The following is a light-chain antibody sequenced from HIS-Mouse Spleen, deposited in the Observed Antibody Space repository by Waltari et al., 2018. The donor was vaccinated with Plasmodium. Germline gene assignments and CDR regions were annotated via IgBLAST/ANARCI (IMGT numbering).Light chain of an antibody. J-gene: IGLJ2*01. V-gene: IGLV3-21*03. CDR3: QVWDSSSDHVV. Sequence: SSELTQPPSVSVAPGKTARITCGGNNIGSKSVHWYQQKPGQAPVLVVYDDSDLPSGIPERFSGSNSGNTATLTISRVEAGDEADYYCQVWDSSSDHVVFGGGTKLTVL. CDR1: NIGSKS. CDR2: DDS.